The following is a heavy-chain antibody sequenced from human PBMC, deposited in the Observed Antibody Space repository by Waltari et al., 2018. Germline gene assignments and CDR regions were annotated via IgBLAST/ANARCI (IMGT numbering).Heavy chain of an antibody. Sequence: EVQLVESGGGLVQPGGSLRLSCAASGFTFSSYDMHWVRQATGKGLELVSAIGTAGDTYYPGSVKGRFTISRENAKNSLYLQMNSLRAGDTAVYYCARAGSSSEDGAYYYYMDVWGKGTTVTVSS. CDR2: IGTAGDT. D-gene: IGHD6-13*01. CDR1: GFTFSSYD. CDR3: ARAGSSSEDGAYYYYMDV. J-gene: IGHJ6*03. V-gene: IGHV3-13*01.